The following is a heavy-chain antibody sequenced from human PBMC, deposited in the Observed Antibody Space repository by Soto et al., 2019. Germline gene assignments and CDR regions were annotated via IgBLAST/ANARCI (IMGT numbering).Heavy chain of an antibody. CDR3: ARLPSSSYTYDY. CDR1: GGSISSSNW. Sequence: NPSETLSLTCAVSGGSISSSNWWSWVRQPPGKGLEWIGEIYHSGSTNYNPSLKSRVTISVDKSKNQFSLKLSSVTAADTAVYYCARLPSSSYTYDYWGQGTLVTVSS. J-gene: IGHJ4*02. CDR2: IYHSGST. V-gene: IGHV4-4*02. D-gene: IGHD6-13*01.